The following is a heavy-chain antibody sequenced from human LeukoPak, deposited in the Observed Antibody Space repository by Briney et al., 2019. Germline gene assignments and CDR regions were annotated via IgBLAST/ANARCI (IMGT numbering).Heavy chain of an antibody. V-gene: IGHV3-30*04. D-gene: IGHD3-16*01. CDR1: GLTFSSYA. CDR2: ISYDGSNK. CDR3: ARDALRLPPI. Sequence: GGSLRLSCAASGLTFSSYAMRWVRQAPGKGLEWVAVISYDGSNKYYADSVKGRFTISRDNSKNTLYLQMNSLRAEDTAVYYCARDALRLPPIWGQGTLVTVSS. J-gene: IGHJ4*02.